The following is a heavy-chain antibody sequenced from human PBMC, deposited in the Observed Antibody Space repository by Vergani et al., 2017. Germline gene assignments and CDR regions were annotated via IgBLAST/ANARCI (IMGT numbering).Heavy chain of an antibody. J-gene: IGHJ5*02. V-gene: IGHV3-23*01. Sequence: EVQLLESGGGLVQPGGSLRPSCAASGFPFSSYAMSWVREGPGKGLEWVSAISGSGGSTYYADSVKGRFTISRDNSKNTLYLQMNSLRAEATAVYYCAKEGSGYRTNWFDPWGQGTLVTVSS. CDR1: GFPFSSYA. CDR3: AKEGSGYRTNWFDP. D-gene: IGHD6-13*01. CDR2: ISGSGGST.